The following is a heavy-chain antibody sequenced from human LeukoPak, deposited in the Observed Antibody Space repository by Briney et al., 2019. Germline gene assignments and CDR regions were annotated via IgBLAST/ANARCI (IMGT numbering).Heavy chain of an antibody. D-gene: IGHD5-18*01. CDR3: ATLGYSYGTDY. CDR2: IYTSGST. Sequence: SETLSLTCSVSGVSISNLYLSWLRQPAGKGLEWIGRIYTSGSTNYNPSLKSRVTISVDTSKNQFSLKLSSVTAADTAVYYCATLGYSYGTDYWGQGTLVTVSS. J-gene: IGHJ4*02. V-gene: IGHV4-4*07. CDR1: GVSISNLY.